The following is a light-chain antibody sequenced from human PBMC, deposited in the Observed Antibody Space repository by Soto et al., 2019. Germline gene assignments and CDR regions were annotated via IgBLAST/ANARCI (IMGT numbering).Light chain of an antibody. CDR2: DAS. Sequence: EIVLTQSPATLSLSPGERATLSCRASQSVSSYLAWYQQKPGQAPRLPISDASNRATGIPSRFSGSGSGTDGTLTISSLEPDECAVCSCQHRSDGSLTFGGGTKVEIK. V-gene: IGKV3-11*01. J-gene: IGKJ4*01. CDR1: QSVSSY. CDR3: QHRSDGSLT.